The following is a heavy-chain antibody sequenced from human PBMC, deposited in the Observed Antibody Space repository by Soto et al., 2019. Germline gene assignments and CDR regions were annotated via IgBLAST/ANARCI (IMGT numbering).Heavy chain of an antibody. CDR3: ARDRLLWFGENRYFDL. Sequence: EVQLVESGGGLVQPGGSLRLSCAASGFTFSSYDMHWVRQATGKGLEWVSAIGTAGDTYYPGSVKGRFTISRENAKNSLYLQMNSLRAEDTAVYYCARDRLLWFGENRYFDLWGRGTLVTVSS. CDR1: GFTFSSYD. CDR2: IGTAGDT. V-gene: IGHV3-13*01. J-gene: IGHJ2*01. D-gene: IGHD3-10*01.